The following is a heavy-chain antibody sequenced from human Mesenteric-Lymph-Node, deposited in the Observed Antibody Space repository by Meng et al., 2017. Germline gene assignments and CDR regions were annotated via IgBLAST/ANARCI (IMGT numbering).Heavy chain of an antibody. V-gene: IGHV4-39*01. CDR3: ARRVFYGSANFDY. CDR2: IFYSGNT. Sequence: QLQLQRSGPGLLKPSETLSLPGPVSGGSFRSLSYYWGWIRQPPGKGLEYIGSIFYSGNTYYNPSLKSRVTISIDTSENQFTLKLSSVTAADTAVYDCARRVFYGSANFDYWGQGTLVTVSS. J-gene: IGHJ4*02. D-gene: IGHD3-10*01. CDR1: GGSFRSLSYY.